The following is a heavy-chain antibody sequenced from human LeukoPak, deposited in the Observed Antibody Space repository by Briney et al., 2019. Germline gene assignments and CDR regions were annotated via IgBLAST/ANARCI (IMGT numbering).Heavy chain of an antibody. CDR1: GGSISSTSYY. V-gene: IGHV4-39*01. Sequence: SETLSLTCIVSGGSISSTSYYWGWIRQPPGKGLEWIGTIYYSGTTYYNPSLKSRVTISVDTSKNQLSLKLSSVTAADTAVYYCARLVVPAAMGHGLDYWGQGTMVTVSS. J-gene: IGHJ4*02. CDR3: ARLVVPAAMGHGLDY. D-gene: IGHD2-2*01. CDR2: IYYSGTT.